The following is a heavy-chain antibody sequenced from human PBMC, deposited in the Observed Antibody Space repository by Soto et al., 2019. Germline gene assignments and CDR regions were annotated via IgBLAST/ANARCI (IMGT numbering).Heavy chain of an antibody. Sequence: QITLKESGPTLVKPTQTLTLTCTFSGFSLSTSGVGVGWIRQPPGKALEWLALLYWDDDKRYSPSLKSRLTITKEPSIDTVVLTPTNMDPVDTATYYCAHFTISGVVTSIGFAPWGQGTLVTVSS. J-gene: IGHJ5*02. D-gene: IGHD3-3*01. CDR3: AHFTISGVVTSIGFAP. V-gene: IGHV2-5*02. CDR2: LYWDDDK. CDR1: GFSLSTSGVG.